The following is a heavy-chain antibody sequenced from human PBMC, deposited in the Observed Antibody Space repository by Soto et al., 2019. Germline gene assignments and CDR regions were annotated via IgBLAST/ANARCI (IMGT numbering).Heavy chain of an antibody. D-gene: IGHD1-26*01. J-gene: IGHJ3*02. CDR1: GGSITSYH. CDR2: IYDSVTT. CDR3: AGADSGNYYHGFQM. V-gene: IGHV4-59*01. Sequence: PSETLSLTCIVSGGSITSYHWSWIRQLPEKGLEWIGYIYDSVTTNYNSSLESRLTISVDTSKNLFSLRLSSVTAADTAVYYCAGADSGNYYHGFQMWGQGKMVTVSS.